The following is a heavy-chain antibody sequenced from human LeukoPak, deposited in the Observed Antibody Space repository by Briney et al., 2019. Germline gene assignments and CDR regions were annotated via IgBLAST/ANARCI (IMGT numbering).Heavy chain of an antibody. CDR2: IYTSGST. Sequence: SQTLSLTCTVSGGSISSGSYYWSWIRQPAGKGLEWIGRIYTSGSTNYNPSLKSRVTISVDTSKNQFSLKLSSVTAADTAVYYCATFGFGITNAFDIWGQGTMVTVSS. CDR3: ATFGFGITNAFDI. J-gene: IGHJ3*02. CDR1: GGSISSGSYY. D-gene: IGHD3-16*01. V-gene: IGHV4-61*02.